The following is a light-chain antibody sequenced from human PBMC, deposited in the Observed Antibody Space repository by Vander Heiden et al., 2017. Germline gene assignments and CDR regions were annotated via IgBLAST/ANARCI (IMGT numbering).Light chain of an antibody. V-gene: IGLV3-25*03. Sequence: SYELTQPPSVSVSPGQTARITCPGDALPKQYAYWYQQKPGQAPVLVIYKDSERPSGIPERFSGSSSGTTVTLTISGVQAEDEADYYCQSADSSGTYVVFGGGTNLTVL. CDR1: ALPKQY. J-gene: IGLJ2*01. CDR2: KDS. CDR3: QSADSSGTYVV.